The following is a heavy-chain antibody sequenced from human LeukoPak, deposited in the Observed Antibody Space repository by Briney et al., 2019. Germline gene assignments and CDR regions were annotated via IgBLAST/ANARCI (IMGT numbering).Heavy chain of an antibody. CDR1: GFTVSSNY. J-gene: IGHJ4*02. CDR3: ARGRITMVRGVIILTEYYFDY. Sequence: PGGSLRLSCAASGFTVSSNYMSWVRRAPGKGLEWVSVIYSGGSTHYADSVEGRFTISRDNSKNTLYLQMNSLRAEDTAVYYCARGRITMVRGVIILTEYYFDYWGQGTLVTVSS. CDR2: IYSGGST. D-gene: IGHD3-10*01. V-gene: IGHV3-53*01.